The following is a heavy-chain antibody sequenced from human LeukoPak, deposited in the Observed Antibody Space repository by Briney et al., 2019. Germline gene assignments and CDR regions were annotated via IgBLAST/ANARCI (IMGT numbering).Heavy chain of an antibody. V-gene: IGHV3-23*01. CDR3: ATNRGMGRWLEYFDY. D-gene: IGHD6-19*01. CDR1: GFTFSSYA. Sequence: GGSLRLSCAASGFTFSSYAMSWVRQAPGKGLEWVSAISGSGGSTYYADSVKGRFTISRDNSKNTLYLQMNSLRAEDTAVYYCATNRGMGRWLEYFDYWGQGTLVTVSS. CDR2: ISGSGGST. J-gene: IGHJ4*02.